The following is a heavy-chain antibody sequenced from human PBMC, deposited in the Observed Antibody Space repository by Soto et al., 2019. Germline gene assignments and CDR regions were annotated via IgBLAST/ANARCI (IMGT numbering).Heavy chain of an antibody. V-gene: IGHV3-66*01. CDR2: IYSGGST. Sequence: HSRTAAEFNRGSLYISRVSKETRKGLEWVSVIYSGGSTYYADSVKGRFTISRDNSKNTLYLQMNSLRAEDTAVYYCATKPFPWTGYYNPLFAYLGQGSLVTGSS. D-gene: IGHD3-9*01. J-gene: IGHJ4*02. CDR3: ATKPFPWTGYYNPLFAY. CDR1: EFNRGSLY.